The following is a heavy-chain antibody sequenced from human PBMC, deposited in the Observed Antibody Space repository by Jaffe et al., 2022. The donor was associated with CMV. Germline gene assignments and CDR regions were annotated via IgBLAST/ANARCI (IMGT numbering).Heavy chain of an antibody. Sequence: EVQLVESGGGLVQPGGSLRLSCAASGFTFSSYSMNWVRQAPGKGLEWVSYISSSSSTIYYADSVKGRFTISRDNAKNSLYLQMNSLRDEDTAVYYCARGDPLGYCTNGVCYQPNYGMDVWGQGTTVTVSS. CDR1: GFTFSSYS. CDR3: ARGDPLGYCTNGVCYQPNYGMDV. V-gene: IGHV3-48*02. J-gene: IGHJ6*02. CDR2: ISSSSSTI. D-gene: IGHD2-8*01.